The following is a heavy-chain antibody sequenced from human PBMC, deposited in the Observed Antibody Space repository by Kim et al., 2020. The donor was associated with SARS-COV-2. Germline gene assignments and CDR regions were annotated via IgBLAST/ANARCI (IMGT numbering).Heavy chain of an antibody. Sequence: GGSLRLSCAASGFTFSSYTMNWVRQAPGKGLEWVSSISSSSTYVYYGDSGKGRFTISRDNARNSLYLQMNSLRAEDTSVYYCAREAWGSGTYSPYAFDIWGQGTMVTVSS. CDR1: GFTFSSYT. V-gene: IGHV3-21*01. J-gene: IGHJ3*02. CDR3: AREAWGSGTYSPYAFDI. CDR2: ISSSSTYV. D-gene: IGHD3-10*01.